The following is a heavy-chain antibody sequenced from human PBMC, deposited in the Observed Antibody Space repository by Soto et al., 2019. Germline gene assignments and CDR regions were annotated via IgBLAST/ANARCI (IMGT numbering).Heavy chain of an antibody. Sequence: ASVKVSCKASGYTFTSYGISWVRQAPGQGLEWMGWISAYNGNTNYAQKLQGRVTMTTDTSTSTAYMELRSLRSDDTAGYYCATGLDIVVVPAATTYYYYGMDVWGQGTTVTVSS. CDR3: ATGLDIVVVPAATTYYYYGMDV. D-gene: IGHD2-2*01. V-gene: IGHV1-18*01. CDR2: ISAYNGNT. CDR1: GYTFTSYG. J-gene: IGHJ6*02.